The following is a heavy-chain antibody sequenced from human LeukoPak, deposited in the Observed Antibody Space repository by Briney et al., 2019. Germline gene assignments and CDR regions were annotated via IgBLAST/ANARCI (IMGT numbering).Heavy chain of an antibody. J-gene: IGHJ2*01. D-gene: IGHD6-6*01. CDR3: ARIIAARLWYFDL. Sequence: SETLSLTCAVYGGSFSGYYWSWIRQPPGKGLEWIGEINHSGSTNYNPSLKSRVTISVDTSKNQFSLKLSSVTAADTAVYYCARIIAARLWYFDLWGRGTLVTVSS. V-gene: IGHV4-34*01. CDR2: INHSGST. CDR1: GGSFSGYY.